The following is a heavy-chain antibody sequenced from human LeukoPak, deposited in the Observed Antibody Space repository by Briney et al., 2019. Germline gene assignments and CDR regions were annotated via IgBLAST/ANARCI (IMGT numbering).Heavy chain of an antibody. CDR3: AKDRSSRYDFWSGSFSHYYYYYMDV. CDR1: GFTFSSYA. J-gene: IGHJ6*03. CDR2: ISGGSA. V-gene: IGHV3-23*01. D-gene: IGHD3-3*01. Sequence: PGGSLRLSCAASGFTFSSYAMSWVRQAPGKGLEWVSAISGGSADYADSVKGRFSTSIDNSKNTLYLQMNSLRAEDTAVYYCAKDRSSRYDFWSGSFSHYYYYYMDVWGKGTTVTVSS.